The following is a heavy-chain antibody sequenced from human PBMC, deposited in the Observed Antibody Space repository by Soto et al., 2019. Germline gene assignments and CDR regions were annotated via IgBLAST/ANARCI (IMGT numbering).Heavy chain of an antibody. Sequence: EVQLLESGGGLVQPGGSLRLSCAASGFTFSSYAMSWVRQAPGKGLEWVSAISGSGGSTYYADSVKGRFTISRDNSKNTLYLQMNSLRAEDTAVYYCAKDLMSTFGGVIPGYYFDYWGQGTLVTVSS. V-gene: IGHV3-23*01. J-gene: IGHJ4*02. D-gene: IGHD3-16*02. CDR2: ISGSGGST. CDR3: AKDLMSTFGGVIPGYYFDY. CDR1: GFTFSSYA.